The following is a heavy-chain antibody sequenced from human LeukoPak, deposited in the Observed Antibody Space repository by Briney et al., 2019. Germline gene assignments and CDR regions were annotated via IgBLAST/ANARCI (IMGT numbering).Heavy chain of an antibody. CDR2: IYSSGST. J-gene: IGHJ4*02. CDR1: GGSISNYF. D-gene: IGHD6-13*01. V-gene: IGHV4-59*01. Sequence: SETLSLTCTVSGGSISNYFWSWIRQPPGTGLEWIGYIYSSGSTNYNPSLKSRVTISVDTSKNQFSLKLSSVTAADTAVYYCARARYSSSSYYFDYWGQGTLVTVSS. CDR3: ARARYSSSSYYFDY.